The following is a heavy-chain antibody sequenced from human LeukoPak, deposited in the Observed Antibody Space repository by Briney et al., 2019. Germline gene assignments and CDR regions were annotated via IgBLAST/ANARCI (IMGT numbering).Heavy chain of an antibody. V-gene: IGHV3-74*01. CDR2: INSDGSIT. CDR1: GFIFSSYW. J-gene: IGHJ6*02. D-gene: IGHD5-18*01. Sequence: GGSLRLSCAASGFIFSSYWMYWVRQAPGKGLVWVSHINSDGSITSYADSVKGRFTISRDNAKNTLYLQMNSLRAEDTAVYYCARDAVDTANAVWGQGTTVTVSS. CDR3: ARDAVDTANAV.